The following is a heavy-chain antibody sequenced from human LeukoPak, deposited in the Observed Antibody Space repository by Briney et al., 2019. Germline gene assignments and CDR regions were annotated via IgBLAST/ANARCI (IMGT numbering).Heavy chain of an antibody. Sequence: SVKVSCKASGGSFSDYPINWVRQAPGQGLEWLGGIIPKYSASNYAQAFQGRVTIAADESTNTVYMEMSGLRPDDTAVYYCVRPDRIFGVPAAFDAWGQGTLVAVSS. CDR2: IIPKYSAS. D-gene: IGHD3-3*02. J-gene: IGHJ3*01. CDR3: VRPDRIFGVPAAFDA. CDR1: GGSFSDYP. V-gene: IGHV1-69*13.